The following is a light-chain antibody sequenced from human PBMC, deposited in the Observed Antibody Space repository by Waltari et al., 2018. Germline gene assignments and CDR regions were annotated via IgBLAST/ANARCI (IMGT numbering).Light chain of an antibody. CDR2: WAS. CDR1: QTISYSSNNKNY. Sequence: DIVMTQSPDSLAVSLGERATINCKSSQTISYSSNNKNYLAWYQKKPGQPPRPLISWASSRESGVPDRFSGSGSGTDFTLTISSLQVEDVAIYYCQQYYSVPLTFGQGTKVGIK. CDR3: QQYYSVPLT. J-gene: IGKJ1*01. V-gene: IGKV4-1*01.